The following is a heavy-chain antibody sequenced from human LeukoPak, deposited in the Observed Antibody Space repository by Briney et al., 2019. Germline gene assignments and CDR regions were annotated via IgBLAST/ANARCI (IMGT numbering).Heavy chain of an antibody. V-gene: IGHV4-34*01. CDR1: GGSFSGYY. CDR2: INHSGST. Sequence: SETLSLTCAVYGGSFSGYYWSWIRQPPGKGLEWIGEINHSGSTNYNPSLKSRVTISVDTSKNQFSLKLSSVTAADTAVYYCARHNGLFEVNWGQGTLVTVSS. CDR3: ARHNGLFEVN. J-gene: IGHJ4*02. D-gene: IGHD3-22*01.